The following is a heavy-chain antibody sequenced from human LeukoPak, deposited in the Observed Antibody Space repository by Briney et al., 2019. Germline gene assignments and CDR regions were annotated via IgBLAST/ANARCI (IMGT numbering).Heavy chain of an antibody. CDR1: GFTFSSYE. V-gene: IGHV3-48*03. CDR2: INGAGSAI. Sequence: GGSLRLSCAASGFTFSSYEMMWVRQAPGKGLEWISYINGAGSAIYYADSVKGRFTVSRDNAKNSLYLQMNSLRAEDTAVYYCARVYSSSSDYYYYYMDVWGKGTTVTVSS. D-gene: IGHD6-6*01. CDR3: ARVYSSSSDYYYYYMDV. J-gene: IGHJ6*03.